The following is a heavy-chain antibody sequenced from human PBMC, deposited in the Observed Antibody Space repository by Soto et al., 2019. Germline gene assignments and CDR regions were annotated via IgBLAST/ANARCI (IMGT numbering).Heavy chain of an antibody. CDR2: INPSSGST. CDR3: ARFIAVAGTFDP. Sequence: GASVKVSCKASGYTFTSYYMHWVRQAPGQGLEWMGIINPSSGSTSYAQKFQGRVTMTRDTSTSTVYMELSSLRSEDTAVYCCARFIAVAGTFDPWGQGTLVTDSS. CDR1: GYTFTSYY. V-gene: IGHV1-46*01. J-gene: IGHJ5*02. D-gene: IGHD6-13*01.